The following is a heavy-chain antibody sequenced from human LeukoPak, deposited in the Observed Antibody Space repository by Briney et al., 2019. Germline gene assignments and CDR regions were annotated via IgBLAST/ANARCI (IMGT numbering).Heavy chain of an antibody. Sequence: LRLSCAASGFTFTDSYMTWVRQAPGKGLEWIGEINHSGSTNYNPSLKSRVTISVDTSKNQFSLKLSSVTAADTAVYYCARGGPHYGSGRLRALLNKIKNNWFDPWGQGTLVTVSS. J-gene: IGHJ5*02. CDR3: ARGGPHYGSGRLRALLNKIKNNWFDP. CDR2: INHSGST. CDR1: GFTFTDSY. V-gene: IGHV4-34*01. D-gene: IGHD3-10*01.